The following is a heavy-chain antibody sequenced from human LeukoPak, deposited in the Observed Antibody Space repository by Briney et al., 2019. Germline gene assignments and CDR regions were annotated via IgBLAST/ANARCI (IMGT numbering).Heavy chain of an antibody. D-gene: IGHD6-19*01. V-gene: IGHV4-61*01. CDR1: GGSESSGSYF. CDR2: AHHRGST. CDR3: ATGGTYSSGWYCY. Sequence: SSETLSLTCTVSGGSESSGSYFWRWIRQPPGKGLEWIGYAHHRGSTNYNPSLKSRVTISVDTYKYQFSLKLNSVTAADTAVYYCATGGTYSSGWYCYRGQGTLVTVSS. J-gene: IGHJ4*02.